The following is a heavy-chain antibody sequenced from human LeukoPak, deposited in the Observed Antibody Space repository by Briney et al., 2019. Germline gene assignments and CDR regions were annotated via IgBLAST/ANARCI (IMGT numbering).Heavy chain of an antibody. J-gene: IGHJ3*02. Sequence: SETLSLTCAVYGGSFSGYYWSWIRQPPGKGLEWIGEINHSGSTYYHPSLQSRLTISVDASKNQFSLKVTSVTATDTALYYCARQRDTASVGAFDIWGQGTMVTVSS. CDR1: GGSFSGYY. CDR3: ARQRDTASVGAFDI. CDR2: INHSGST. D-gene: IGHD5-18*01. V-gene: IGHV4-34*01.